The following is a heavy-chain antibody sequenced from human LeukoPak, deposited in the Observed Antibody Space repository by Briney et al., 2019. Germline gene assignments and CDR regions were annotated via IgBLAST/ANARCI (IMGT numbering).Heavy chain of an antibody. V-gene: IGHV1-18*01. Sequence: ASVKVSCKASGYTFTSYGISWVRQAPGQGLEWMGWISGYNGNTNYAQKLQGRVTMTTDTSTSTAYMELRSLRSDDTAVYYCARDQFLSGYCSGGGGCRRAYYFDYWGQGTLVTVSS. CDR2: ISGYNGNT. CDR3: ARDQFLSGYCSGGGGCRRAYYFDY. CDR1: GYTFTSYG. J-gene: IGHJ4*02. D-gene: IGHD2-15*01.